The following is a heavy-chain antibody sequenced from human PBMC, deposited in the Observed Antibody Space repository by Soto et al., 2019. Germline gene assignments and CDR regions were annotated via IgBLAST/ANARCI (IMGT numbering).Heavy chain of an antibody. Sequence: QVQLQESGPGLVKPSQTLSLTCTVSGGSISSGDYYWSWIRQPPGKGLEWIGYIYYSGSTYYNPSHKSRVTGSVATSKNQFSLKRSSVTAADTAVYYCASAGLEWSYNWFDPWGQGTLVTVSS. CDR2: IYYSGST. CDR3: ASAGLEWSYNWFDP. CDR1: GGSISSGDYY. D-gene: IGHD3-3*01. J-gene: IGHJ5*02. V-gene: IGHV4-30-4*01.